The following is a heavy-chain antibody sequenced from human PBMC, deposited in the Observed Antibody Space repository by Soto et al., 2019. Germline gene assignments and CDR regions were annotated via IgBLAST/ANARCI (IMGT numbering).Heavy chain of an antibody. CDR1: GGTFSSYA. J-gene: IGHJ6*02. CDR3: ARDRGYSGYDDYPGNYYYYGMDV. V-gene: IGHV1-69*12. D-gene: IGHD5-12*01. Sequence: QVQLVQSGAEVKKPGSSVKVSCKASGGTFSSYAISWVRQAPGQGLEWMGGIIPIFGTANYAQKFQGRVTITADESTSTAYMELSSLRSEDTAVYYCARDRGYSGYDDYPGNYYYYGMDVWGQGTTVTVSS. CDR2: IIPIFGTA.